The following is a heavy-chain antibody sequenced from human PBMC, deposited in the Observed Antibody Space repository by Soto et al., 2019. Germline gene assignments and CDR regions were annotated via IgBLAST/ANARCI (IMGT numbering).Heavy chain of an antibody. Sequence: QVQLVQSGAEVKKPGASVKVSCKASGYTFTSYGISWVRQAPGQGLEWMGWISAYNGNTNYAQKLQGRVTMTTDTXTXXAYMELRSLRSDDTAVYYCAREEGATDPGAEYFQHWGQGTLVTVSS. V-gene: IGHV1-18*01. CDR3: AREEGATDPGAEYFQH. J-gene: IGHJ1*01. D-gene: IGHD1-26*01. CDR2: ISAYNGNT. CDR1: GYTFTSYG.